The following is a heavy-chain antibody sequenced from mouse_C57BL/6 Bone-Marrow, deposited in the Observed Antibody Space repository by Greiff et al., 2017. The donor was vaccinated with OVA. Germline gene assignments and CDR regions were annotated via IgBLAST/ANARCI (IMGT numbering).Heavy chain of an antibody. Sequence: EVQLQESEGGLVQPGSSMKLSCTASGFTFSDYYMAWVRQVPEKGLEWVANINYDGSSTYYLDSLKSRFIISRDNAKNILYLQMSSLKSEDTATYYCARDGDWYFDVWGTGTTVTVSS. CDR2: INYDGSST. J-gene: IGHJ1*03. V-gene: IGHV5-16*01. CDR3: ARDGDWYFDV. CDR1: GFTFSDYY.